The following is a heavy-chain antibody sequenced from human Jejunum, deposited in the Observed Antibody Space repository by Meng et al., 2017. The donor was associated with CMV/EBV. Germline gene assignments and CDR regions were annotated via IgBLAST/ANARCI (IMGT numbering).Heavy chain of an antibody. Sequence: SGASSVLSVTNAWMSWVRQAPGKGLEWIGRIKPNTAGGTADYVAPVKGRFTISRDDSKNTLYLQMNSLKSEDTAVYYCTANYFDYWGQGTLVTVSS. J-gene: IGHJ4*02. V-gene: IGHV3-15*01. CDR1: VLSVTNAW. CDR3: TANYFDY. CDR2: IKPNTAGGTA.